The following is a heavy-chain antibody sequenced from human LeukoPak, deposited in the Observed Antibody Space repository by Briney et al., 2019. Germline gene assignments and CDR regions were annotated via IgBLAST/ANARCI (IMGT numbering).Heavy chain of an antibody. CDR3: ARDERGGSSSDI. CDR2: IFHSGST. V-gene: IGHV4-59*01. CDR1: GGSISSYY. D-gene: IGHD6-13*01. Sequence: SETLSLTCTVSGGSISSYYWSWIRQPPGKGLEWIGYIFHSGSTNYSPSLKSRVTMSVDTSKNQFSLKLSSVTAADTAVYYCARDERGGSSSDIWGQGTMVTVSS. J-gene: IGHJ3*02.